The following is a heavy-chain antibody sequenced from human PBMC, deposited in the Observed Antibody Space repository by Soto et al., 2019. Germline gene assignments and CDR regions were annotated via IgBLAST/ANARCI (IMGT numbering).Heavy chain of an antibody. V-gene: IGHV3-30-3*01. CDR3: ARDHYYDSSGFNDY. Sequence: GGSLRLSCGASGFTFSGYAMHWVRQAPGKGLEWVAVISDDGSNNYYADSVRGRFTISRDNSKNTLYLQMSSLSAEDTAVYYCARDHYYDSSGFNDYWGQGTLVTVSS. J-gene: IGHJ4*02. D-gene: IGHD3-22*01. CDR1: GFTFSGYA. CDR2: ISDDGSNN.